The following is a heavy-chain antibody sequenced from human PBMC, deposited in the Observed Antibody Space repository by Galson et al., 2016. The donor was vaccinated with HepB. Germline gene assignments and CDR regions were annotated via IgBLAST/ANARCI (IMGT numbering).Heavy chain of an antibody. CDR1: GFTVSRKY. CDR3: ARAYDFWSGRYYYAMDV. J-gene: IGHJ6*02. D-gene: IGHD3-3*01. CDR2: IYSADTGGTT. V-gene: IGHV3-53*04. Sequence: SLRLSCAAPGFTVSRKYMTWVRQAPGKGLEWVSVIYSADTGGTTYYADSVKGRFTISRHNSKNTLYLQMNSLRHEDTAVYYCARAYDFWSGRYYYAMDVWGQGTTVTVS.